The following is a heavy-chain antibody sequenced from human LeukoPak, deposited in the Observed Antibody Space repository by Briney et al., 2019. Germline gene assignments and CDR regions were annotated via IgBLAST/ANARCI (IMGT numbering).Heavy chain of an antibody. J-gene: IGHJ5*02. V-gene: IGHV3-33*01. Sequence: GGSLRLSCAASGFTFSSYGMHWVRQAPGKGLEWVAVIWYDGSNKYYADSVKGRFTISRDNSKNTLYLQMDSLRAEDRAVYYGGGAPYGDYEIGSWGQGALVTVSS. CDR2: IWYDGSNK. CDR3: GGAPYGDYEIGS. CDR1: GFTFSSYG. D-gene: IGHD4-17*01.